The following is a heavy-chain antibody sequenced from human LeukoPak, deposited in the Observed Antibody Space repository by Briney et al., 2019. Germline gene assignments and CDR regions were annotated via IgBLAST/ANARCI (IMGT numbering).Heavy chain of an antibody. CDR3: AKSSSGGWYLLGDAFDI. D-gene: IGHD6-19*01. V-gene: IGHV3-30*18. CDR1: GFTFSSHG. J-gene: IGHJ3*02. Sequence: GGSLRLSCAASGFTFSSHGIHRVRQAPGKGLEWVAVISYAGSDKYYADSVKGRFTISRDNSKNTLYLQMNSLRAEDTAVYYCAKSSSGGWYLLGDAFDIWGQGTLVTVSS. CDR2: ISYAGSDK.